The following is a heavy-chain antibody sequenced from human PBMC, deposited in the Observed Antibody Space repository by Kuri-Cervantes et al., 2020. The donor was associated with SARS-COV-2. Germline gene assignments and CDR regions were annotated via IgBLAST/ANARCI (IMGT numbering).Heavy chain of an antibody. CDR3: ARGGAVFSGASYRFDP. J-gene: IGHJ5*02. CDR2: ITSVFDRA. V-gene: IGHV1-69*06. CDR1: GDTFGRDT. Sequence: SVKVSCKASGDTFGRDTIGWVRRAPGQGLEWMGGITSVFDRANYAQKFKGRLTISADKSTGTVYMELSSLTSEDTAIYYCARGGAVFSGASYRFDPWGQGTTVTVSS. D-gene: IGHD5-12*01.